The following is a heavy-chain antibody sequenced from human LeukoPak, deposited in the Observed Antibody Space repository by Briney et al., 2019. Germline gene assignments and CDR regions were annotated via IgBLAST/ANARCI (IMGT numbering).Heavy chain of an antibody. V-gene: IGHV1-46*01. Sequence: ASVKVSCKASGYTFTSYYMHWVRQAPGQGLEWMGIINPSGGSTSYAQKFQGRVTMTRDTSTSTVYMELSSLRSEDTAVYYCAKDQAVWELLPHGMDVWGQGTTVTVSS. CDR2: INPSGGST. CDR1: GYTFTSYY. D-gene: IGHD1-26*01. CDR3: AKDQAVWELLPHGMDV. J-gene: IGHJ6*02.